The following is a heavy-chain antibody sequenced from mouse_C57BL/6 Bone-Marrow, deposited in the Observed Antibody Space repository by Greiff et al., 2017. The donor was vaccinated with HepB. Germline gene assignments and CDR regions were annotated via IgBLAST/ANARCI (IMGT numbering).Heavy chain of an antibody. J-gene: IGHJ4*01. CDR1: GYSITSGYY. Sequence: EVQLQQSGPGLVKPSQSLSLTCSVTGYSITSGYYWNWIRQFPGNKLEWMGYISYDGSNNYNPSLKNRISITRDTSKNQFFLKLNSVTTEDTATYYCARDLSRAMDYWGQGTSVTVSS. V-gene: IGHV3-6*01. CDR2: ISYDGSN. CDR3: ARDLSRAMDY.